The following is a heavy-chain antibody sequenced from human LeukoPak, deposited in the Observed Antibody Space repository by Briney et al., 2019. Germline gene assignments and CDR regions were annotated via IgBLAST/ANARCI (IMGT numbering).Heavy chain of an antibody. CDR3: ARHDSIGYYQHGMDV. J-gene: IGHJ6*02. D-gene: IGHD2-15*01. V-gene: IGHV4-59*08. CDR1: GGSVSGYY. Sequence: SETLSLTCAVSGGSVSGYYWSWNRLSPGKGLEWIGYIYYTGTIIYSPSLESRVTLSVDTSKNQISLNLRSVTAADTAVYYCARHDSIGYYQHGMDVWGPGTTVIVSS. CDR2: IYYTGTI.